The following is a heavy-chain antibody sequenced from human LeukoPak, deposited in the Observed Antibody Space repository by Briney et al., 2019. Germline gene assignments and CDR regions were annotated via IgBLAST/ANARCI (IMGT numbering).Heavy chain of an antibody. J-gene: IGHJ1*01. CDR2: FDPEDGET. CDR3: ARGTENGDYVYFQH. Sequence: ASVKVSCKVSGYTLTELSMHWVRQAPGKGLEWMGGFDPEDGETIYAQKFQGRVTITADKSTGTAYMELSSLRSEDTAVYYCARGTENGDYVYFQHWGQGTLVTVSS. V-gene: IGHV1-24*01. CDR1: GYTLTELS. D-gene: IGHD4-17*01.